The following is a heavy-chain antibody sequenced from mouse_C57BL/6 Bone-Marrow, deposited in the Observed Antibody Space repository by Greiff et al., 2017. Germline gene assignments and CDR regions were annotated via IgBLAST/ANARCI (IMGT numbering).Heavy chain of an antibody. V-gene: IGHV15-2*01. Sequence: QVQLQQSGSELRSPGSSVKLSCKDFDSEVFPIAYMSWVRQKPGHGFEWIGGILPSIGRTIYGEKFEDKATLDADTLSNTAYLELNSLTSEDSAIYYCARNHYYGSSSYWYFDVWDTGTTVTVSS. CDR1: DSEVFPIAY. D-gene: IGHD1-1*01. CDR3: ARNHYYGSSSYWYFDV. J-gene: IGHJ1*03. CDR2: ILPSIGRT.